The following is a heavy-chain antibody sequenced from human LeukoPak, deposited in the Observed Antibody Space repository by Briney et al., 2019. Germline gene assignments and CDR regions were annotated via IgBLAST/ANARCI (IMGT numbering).Heavy chain of an antibody. Sequence: GGSLRLSCAASGFTFSSYWMSWVRQGPGKGLEWVSTISGSGDNTYYADSVRDRFTISRDNSKNTLYLQMDSLRAEDTAVYYCAKGGVGAHFDYWGQGTLVTVSS. J-gene: IGHJ4*02. CDR3: AKGGVGAHFDY. V-gene: IGHV3-23*01. CDR1: GFTFSSYW. CDR2: ISGSGDNT. D-gene: IGHD1-26*01.